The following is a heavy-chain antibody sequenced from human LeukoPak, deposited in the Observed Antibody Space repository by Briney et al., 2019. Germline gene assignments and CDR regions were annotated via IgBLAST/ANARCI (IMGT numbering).Heavy chain of an antibody. CDR3: ANAEYGDYVGYFDY. V-gene: IGHV3-30*18. CDR1: GLTFSSYG. Sequence: GSPLRLSCAPSGLTFSSYGMHWVRQTPGKGLEWVAVISYDGSNKYYADSVKGRFTISRDNSKNTLYLQMNSLSVEDTAVYYCANAEYGDYVGYFDYWGQGTLVTVSS. D-gene: IGHD4-17*01. J-gene: IGHJ4*02. CDR2: ISYDGSNK.